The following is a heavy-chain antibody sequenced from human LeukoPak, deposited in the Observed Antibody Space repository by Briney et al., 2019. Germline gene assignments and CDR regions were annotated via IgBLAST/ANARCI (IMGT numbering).Heavy chain of an antibody. V-gene: IGHV3-21*01. CDR3: ARAYCGGRSCYSGDVFDI. CDR1: GFTFSNYR. D-gene: IGHD2-15*01. Sequence: PGGSLRLSCAASGFTFSNYRMNWVRQAPGKGLEWVSSIGSSSTYIYYADSVKGRFTISRDNAKNSLYLQMNSLRAEDTAVYYCARAYCGGRSCYSGDVFDIWGQGTMVTVSS. CDR2: IGSSSTYI. J-gene: IGHJ3*02.